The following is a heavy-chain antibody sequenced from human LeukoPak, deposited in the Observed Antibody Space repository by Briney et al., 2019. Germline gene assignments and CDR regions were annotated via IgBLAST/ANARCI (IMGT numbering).Heavy chain of an antibody. CDR3: ATSNDAKIAPFDH. V-gene: IGHV4-4*09. D-gene: IGHD2-21*01. Sequence: PSETLSLTCTVSGVSMSAYQWSWVRQSPEKGLEWIGCINTKGETSYNPSLKSRVTTSVNTSKSQFSLRLTSVTAADTAVYYCATSNDAKIAPFDHWGQGAPVTVSS. CDR1: GVSMSAYQ. J-gene: IGHJ4*02. CDR2: INTKGET.